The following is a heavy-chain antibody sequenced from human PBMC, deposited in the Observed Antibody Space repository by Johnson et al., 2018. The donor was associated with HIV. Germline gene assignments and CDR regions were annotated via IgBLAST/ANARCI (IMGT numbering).Heavy chain of an antibody. Sequence: QVQLVESGGGVVQPGESLRLSCAASGFTFSSYGMHWVRQAPGKGLEWVAVIWYDGSNKYYVDSVKGRFTISRDNAKKSLFLLMNSLRAEDTAVYYCAREKPRRVQGVLDAFDIWGQGTMVTVSS. D-gene: IGHD3-10*01. CDR1: GFTFSSYG. CDR3: AREKPRRVQGVLDAFDI. J-gene: IGHJ3*02. CDR2: IWYDGSNK. V-gene: IGHV3-33*01.